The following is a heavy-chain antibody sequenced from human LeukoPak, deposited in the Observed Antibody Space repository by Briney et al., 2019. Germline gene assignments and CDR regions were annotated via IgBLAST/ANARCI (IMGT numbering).Heavy chain of an antibody. D-gene: IGHD3-22*01. V-gene: IGHV4-39*01. CDR2: INYSGKT. Sequence: SSETLSLTCTVSGDSFTSTDDFWGWIRQPPGKGLEWIGSINYSGKTYYNPSLKSRVIISVDTPKNQASLRLSSVTAADTAVYYCARSSYSSGRYGGLDVWGQGTTVTVSS. CDR3: ARSSYSSGRYGGLDV. J-gene: IGHJ6*02. CDR1: GDSFTSTDDF.